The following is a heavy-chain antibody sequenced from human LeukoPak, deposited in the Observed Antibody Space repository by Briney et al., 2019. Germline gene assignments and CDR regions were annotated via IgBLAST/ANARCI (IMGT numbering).Heavy chain of an antibody. V-gene: IGHV4-34*01. J-gene: IGHJ4*02. CDR1: GGSFSGYY. D-gene: IGHD3-10*01. CDR3: ARDLTGCDY. CDR2: INHSGST. Sequence: KPSETLSLTCAVYGGSFSGYYWSWIRQPPGKGLEWIGEINHSGSTNYNPSLKSRVTISVDTSENQFSLKLSSVTAADTAVYYCARDLTGCDYWGQGTLVTVSS.